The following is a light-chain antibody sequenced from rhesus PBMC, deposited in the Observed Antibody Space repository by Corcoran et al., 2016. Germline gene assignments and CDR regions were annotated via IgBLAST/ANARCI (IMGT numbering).Light chain of an antibody. Sequence: DIQMTLSPSFLSASVGDIVTITCRASQGFSSWLAWYQQKPGKAPKLLIHKAARLQSGAPSRFSGEGSGTDFTLTIESLQHEEFTTNWCQQYNRAPRTFGQGTKVEIK. V-gene: IGKV1-21*01. J-gene: IGKJ1*01. CDR2: KAA. CDR3: QQYNRAPRT. CDR1: QGFSSW.